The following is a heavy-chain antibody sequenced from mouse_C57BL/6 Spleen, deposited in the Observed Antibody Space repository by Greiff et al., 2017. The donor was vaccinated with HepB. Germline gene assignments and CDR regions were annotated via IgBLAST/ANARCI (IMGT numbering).Heavy chain of an antibody. J-gene: IGHJ4*01. D-gene: IGHD1-1*01. V-gene: IGHV1-15*01. CDR1: GYTFTDYE. CDR2: IDPETGGT. CDR3: TRPITTGVAPYYAMDY. Sequence: VQLQQSGAELVRPGASVTLSCKASGYTFTDYEMHWVKQTPVHGLEWIGAIDPETGGTAYNQKFKGKAILTEDTSSSPAYMELRSLTSEDSAVYYCTRPITTGVAPYYAMDYWGQGTSVTVSS.